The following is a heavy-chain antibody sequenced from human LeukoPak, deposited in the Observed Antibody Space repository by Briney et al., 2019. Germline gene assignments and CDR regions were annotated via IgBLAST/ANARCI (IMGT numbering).Heavy chain of an antibody. CDR3: ARSQWGRVDY. V-gene: IGHV3-21*01. J-gene: IGHJ4*02. D-gene: IGHD3-16*01. CDR1: GFTFSSYE. Sequence: GGSLRLSCAASGFTFSSYEMNWVRQAPGKGLEWVSSISSGSSYIDYADSVKGRFSISRDNAKNSLYLQMNSLRAEDTAVYYCARSQWGRVDYWGQGTLVTVSS. CDR2: ISSGSSYI.